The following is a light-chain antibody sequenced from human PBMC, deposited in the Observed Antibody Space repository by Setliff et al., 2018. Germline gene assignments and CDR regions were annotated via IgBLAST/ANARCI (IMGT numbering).Light chain of an antibody. Sequence: QSVLTQPPSASGTPGQRVTISCSGSSSNIGSNTVNWYQQLPGTAPKLLIYRNNQRPSGVPDRFSGSKSGTSASLAITGLQAEDEADYYCQSYDSSLSAHVVFGGGTKVTVL. V-gene: IGLV1-44*01. CDR2: RNN. CDR3: QSYDSSLSAHVV. J-gene: IGLJ2*01. CDR1: SSNIGSNT.